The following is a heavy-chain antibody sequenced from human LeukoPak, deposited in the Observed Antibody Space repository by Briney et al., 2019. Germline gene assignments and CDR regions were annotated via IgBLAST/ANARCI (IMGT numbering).Heavy chain of an antibody. CDR3: LYSSRGYYYGMDV. V-gene: IGHV4-34*01. Sequence: KTSETLSLTCAVYGGSFSGYYWSWIRQPPGKGLEWIGEINHGGSTNYNPSLESRVSISVDTSKNQFSLKLTSVTAADTAVYYCLYSSRGYYYGMDVWGQGATVTDSS. D-gene: IGHD6-13*01. CDR1: GGSFSGYY. CDR2: INHGGST. J-gene: IGHJ6*02.